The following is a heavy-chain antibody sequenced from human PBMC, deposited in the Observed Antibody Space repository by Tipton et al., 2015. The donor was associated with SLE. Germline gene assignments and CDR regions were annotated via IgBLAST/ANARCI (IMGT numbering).Heavy chain of an antibody. J-gene: IGHJ6*03. D-gene: IGHD3-22*01. V-gene: IGHV4-61*01. Sequence: TLSLTCTVSGGSVTSSPYYWSWIRQPPGKGLEWIGYIYYSGSTNYNPSLKSRVTISVDTSKNQFSLKLSSVTAADTAVYYCARYYYDSSGYYNPPYYYYYYMDVWGKGTTVTVSS. CDR1: GGSVTSSPYY. CDR2: IYYSGST. CDR3: ARYYYDSSGYYNPPYYYYYYMDV.